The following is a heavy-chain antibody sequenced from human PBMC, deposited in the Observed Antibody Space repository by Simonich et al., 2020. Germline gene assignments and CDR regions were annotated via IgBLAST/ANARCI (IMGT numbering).Heavy chain of an antibody. Sequence: QVQLQQWGAGLLKPSETLSLTCAVYGGSFSGYYWSWIRQPPGKGLEWIGEINHSERTNYNPSLKSRVTISVDTSKNQLSLKLSSVTAADTAVYYCARPLGIVWAFDIWGQGTMVTVSS. CDR2: INHSERT. J-gene: IGHJ3*02. D-gene: IGHD3-16*01. CDR3: ARPLGIVWAFDI. V-gene: IGHV4-34*01. CDR1: GGSFSGYY.